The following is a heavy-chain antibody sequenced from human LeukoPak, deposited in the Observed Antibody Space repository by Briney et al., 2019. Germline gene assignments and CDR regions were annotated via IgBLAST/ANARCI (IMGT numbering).Heavy chain of an antibody. CDR1: GGSFTGYY. CDR3: ARDMTTTPGAYDY. CDR2: ISHAGST. J-gene: IGHJ4*02. D-gene: IGHD4-11*01. Sequence: SETLSLTCAVSGGSFTGYYWSWIRQSPGEGLEWIGEISHAGSTTYNPSLKSRVIISLDTSKNHVSLSLSSLTAADTAVYYCARDMTTTPGAYDYWGQGALVTVSS. V-gene: IGHV4-34*01.